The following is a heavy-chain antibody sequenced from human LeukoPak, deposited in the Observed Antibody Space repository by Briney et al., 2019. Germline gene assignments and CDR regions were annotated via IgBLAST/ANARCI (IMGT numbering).Heavy chain of an antibody. V-gene: IGHV3-48*03. CDR2: ISSRGSPI. D-gene: IGHD3-9*01. CDR1: GFTFSNYE. CDR3: ARARVDWEFDY. Sequence: GGSLRLSCAASGFTFSNYEMNWVRQAPGKGLEWVSYISSRGSPIYYADSVKGRLTISRDNAKNSLYLQMNSLRAEDTAVYYCARARVDWEFDYWGQGTLVTVSS. J-gene: IGHJ4*02.